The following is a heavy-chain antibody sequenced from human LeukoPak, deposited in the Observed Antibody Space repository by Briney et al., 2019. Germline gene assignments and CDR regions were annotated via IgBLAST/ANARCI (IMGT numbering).Heavy chain of an antibody. CDR2: INHSGST. J-gene: IGHJ6*02. CDR1: GGSFSGYY. CDR3: ARVGLGLLWFGESSPYYYYGMDV. D-gene: IGHD3-10*01. V-gene: IGHV4-34*01. Sequence: KASETLSLTCAVYGGSFSGYYWSWIRQPPGKGLEWIGEINHSGSTNYNPSLKSRVTISVDTSKNRFSLKLSSVTAADTAVYYCARVGLGLLWFGESSPYYYYGMDVWGQGTTVTVSS.